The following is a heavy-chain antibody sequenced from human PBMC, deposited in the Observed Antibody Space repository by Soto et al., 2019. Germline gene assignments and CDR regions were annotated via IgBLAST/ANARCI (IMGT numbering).Heavy chain of an antibody. J-gene: IGHJ4*02. V-gene: IGHV3-9*01. CDR3: AKVRGTYCTSTSCYFDY. Sequence: EVQLVESGGGLVQPGRSLRLSCAASGFTFDGYAMHWVRQAPGKGLEWVSGIRWNSGSIGYADAVKGRFTISRDNAKNSLYLQMNSLRAEDTALYYCAKVRGTYCTSTSCYFDYWGQGTLVTVSS. CDR1: GFTFDGYA. CDR2: IRWNSGSI. D-gene: IGHD2-2*01.